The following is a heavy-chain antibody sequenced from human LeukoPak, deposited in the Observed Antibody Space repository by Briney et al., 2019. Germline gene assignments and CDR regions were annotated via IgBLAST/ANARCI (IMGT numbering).Heavy chain of an antibody. CDR2: IKPDGSQT. V-gene: IGHV3-7*01. Sequence: GGSLRLSCVASGFTFSTYYMSWVRQAPGKGLEWVAGIKPDGSQTYFMDSVKGRFTISRDNARNSLSLQMNSLRAEDTAVYYCARGDDRSIYRPFGIWGQGTKVTVSS. CDR1: GFTFSTYY. CDR3: ARGDDRSIYRPFGI. D-gene: IGHD3-22*01. J-gene: IGHJ3*02.